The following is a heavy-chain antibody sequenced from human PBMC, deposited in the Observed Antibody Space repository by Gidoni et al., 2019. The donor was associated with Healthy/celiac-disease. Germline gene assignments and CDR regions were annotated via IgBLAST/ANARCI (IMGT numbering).Heavy chain of an antibody. J-gene: IGHJ4*02. D-gene: IGHD3-22*01. V-gene: IGHV1-69*06. Sequence: QVQLVQSGAEVKKPGSSVKVSCKASGGTFSSYAISWVRQAPGQGLEWMGGIIPIFGTANYAQKFQGRVTITADKSTSTAYMELSSLRSEDTAVYYCARDLTTFIYDSSGYYDYWGQGTLVTVSS. CDR3: ARDLTTFIYDSSGYYDY. CDR1: GGTFSSYA. CDR2: IIPIFGTA.